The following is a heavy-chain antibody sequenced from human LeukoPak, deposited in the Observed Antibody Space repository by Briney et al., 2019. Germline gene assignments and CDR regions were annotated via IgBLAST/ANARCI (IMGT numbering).Heavy chain of an antibody. Sequence: GGSLRLSCAASGFTFSSYEMNWVRQAPGKGLEWVSYISSSGSTIYYADSVKGRFTISRDNAKNSLYLQMNSLRAEDTAVYFCTRDRGSYPYYFDYWGQGTLVTVSS. V-gene: IGHV3-48*03. J-gene: IGHJ4*02. CDR2: ISSSGSTI. D-gene: IGHD1-26*01. CDR1: GFTFSSYE. CDR3: TRDRGSYPYYFDY.